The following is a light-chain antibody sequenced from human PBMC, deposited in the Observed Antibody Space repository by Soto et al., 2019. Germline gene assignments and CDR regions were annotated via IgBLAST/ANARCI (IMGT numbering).Light chain of an antibody. J-gene: IGKJ2*01. V-gene: IGKV1-39*01. CDR1: QNSSDY. CDR3: HQTYTSPYT. CDR2: AAS. Sequence: TQMTQSPSSLSASVGDRVTLTCRASQNSSDYLHWYFQKPGKAPKLLIYAASTLQSGVPSRFRGSGSGTDFSITIRSLQPEDFATYYCHQTYTSPYTFGQGTKLEIQ.